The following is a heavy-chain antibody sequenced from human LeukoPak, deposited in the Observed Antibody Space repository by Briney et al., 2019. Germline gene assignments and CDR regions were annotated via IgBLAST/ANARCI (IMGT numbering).Heavy chain of an antibody. Sequence: SVKVSCKASGGTFSSYAISWVRQAPGQGLEWMGRIIPILGIASYAQKFQGRVTMTRDTSTSTVYMELSSLRSEDTAVYYCARGKQQLAPFDYWGQGTLVTVSS. CDR3: ARGKQQLAPFDY. D-gene: IGHD6-13*01. V-gene: IGHV1-69*04. CDR2: IIPILGIA. CDR1: GGTFSSYA. J-gene: IGHJ4*02.